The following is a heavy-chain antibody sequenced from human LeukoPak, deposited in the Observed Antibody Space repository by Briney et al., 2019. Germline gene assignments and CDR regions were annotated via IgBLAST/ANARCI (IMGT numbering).Heavy chain of an antibody. CDR1: GESFSGFY. J-gene: IGHJ4*02. CDR3: ASMVADY. V-gene: IGHV4-34*01. D-gene: IGHD3-10*01. CDR2: INHHGTT. Sequence: SETLSLTCAVYGESFSGFYWTWIRQPPGKGLEWIGEINHHGTTHYNPSLKSRVTISVDTSKNQFSLQLTSMTAADTAVYYCASMVADYWGQGTLVTVSS.